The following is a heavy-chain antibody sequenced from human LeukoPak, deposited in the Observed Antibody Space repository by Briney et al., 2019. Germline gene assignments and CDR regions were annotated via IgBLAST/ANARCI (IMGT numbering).Heavy chain of an antibody. CDR2: INQNGNVK. D-gene: IGHD5-18*01. CDR1: GFTFSSDW. V-gene: IGHV3-7*01. CDR3: ARHVVDTAMVTN. Sequence: GGSLRLSCAASGFTFSSDWMNWVRQAPGKGLEWVATINQNGNVKYYVDSVKGRFTISRDNAQNSLFLQMNSLTAEDTAVYYCARHVVDTAMVTNWGQGTLVTVSS. J-gene: IGHJ4*02.